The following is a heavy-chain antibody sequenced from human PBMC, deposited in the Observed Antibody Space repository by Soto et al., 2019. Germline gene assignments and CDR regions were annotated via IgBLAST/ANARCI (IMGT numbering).Heavy chain of an antibody. V-gene: IGHV3-30*18. CDR1: GFTFSSYG. J-gene: IGHJ3*01. D-gene: IGHD6-13*01. Sequence: GGSLRLSCAASGFTFSSYGMHWVRQAPGKGLEWVAVISYDGSNKYYADSVKGRFTISRDNSKNTLYLQVNSLRAEDMAVYYCAKAGMTRRNAFDVWGQGTMVTVSS. CDR2: ISYDGSNK. CDR3: AKAGMTRRNAFDV.